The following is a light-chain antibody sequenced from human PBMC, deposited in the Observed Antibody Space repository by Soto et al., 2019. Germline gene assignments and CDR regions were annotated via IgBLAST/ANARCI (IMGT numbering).Light chain of an antibody. Sequence: QSALTQPPSASGTPGQRVTVSCSGSSSNIGSNTVNWHQQLPGTAPKLLIYSNDQRPSGVPDRFSGSKSGTSASLAISGLQSDDESDYYCAAWDDSLNGYVFGTGTKVTVL. CDR1: SSNIGSNT. CDR2: SND. CDR3: AAWDDSLNGYV. J-gene: IGLJ1*01. V-gene: IGLV1-44*01.